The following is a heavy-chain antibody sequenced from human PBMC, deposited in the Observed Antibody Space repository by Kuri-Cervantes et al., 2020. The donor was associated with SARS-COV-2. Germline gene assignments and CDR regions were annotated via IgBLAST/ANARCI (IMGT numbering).Heavy chain of an antibody. CDR1: GGSISSSNW. CDR3: AREGRPRIAAIRD. D-gene: IGHD6-6*01. Sequence: SETLSLTCAVSGGSISSSNWWSWVRQPPGKGLEWIGEINHSGSTNYNPSLKSRVTISVDTSKNQFSLKLSSVTAADTAVYYCAREGRPRIAAIRDWGQGTLVTVSS. V-gene: IGHV4-4*02. CDR2: INHSGST. J-gene: IGHJ4*02.